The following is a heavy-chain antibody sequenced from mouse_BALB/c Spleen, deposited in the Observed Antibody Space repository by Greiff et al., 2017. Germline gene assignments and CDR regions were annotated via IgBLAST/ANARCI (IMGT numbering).Heavy chain of an antibody. CDR2: IYPGDGDT. D-gene: IGHD2-14*01. CDR3: ARSAYGTTEDY. Sequence: QVQLKESGAELVRPGASVSLSCKASGYTFTSYWMQWVKQSPGQGLEWIGAIYPGDGDTRYTQKFTGKATLTADKSSSTSYMILSSLASEDSAVYYCARSAYGTTEDYWGQGTSVTVSS. V-gene: IGHV1-87*01. J-gene: IGHJ4*01. CDR1: GYTFTSYW.